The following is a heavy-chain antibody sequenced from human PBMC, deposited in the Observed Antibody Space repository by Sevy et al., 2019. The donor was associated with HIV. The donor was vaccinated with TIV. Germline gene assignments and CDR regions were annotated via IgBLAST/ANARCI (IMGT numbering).Heavy chain of an antibody. J-gene: IGHJ3*02. CDR1: GGSISSYY. CDR3: AILPLGYCSGGSCYQDAFDI. Sequence: SETLSLTCTVSGGSISSYYWSWIRQPPGKGLEWIGYIYYSGITNYNPSLKSRVTISVDTSKNQFSLKLSSVTAADTAVYYCAILPLGYCSGGSCYQDAFDIWGQGTMVTVSS. V-gene: IGHV4-59*01. CDR2: IYYSGIT. D-gene: IGHD2-15*01.